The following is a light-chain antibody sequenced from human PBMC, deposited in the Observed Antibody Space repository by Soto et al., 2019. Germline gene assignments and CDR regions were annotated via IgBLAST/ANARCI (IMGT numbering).Light chain of an antibody. V-gene: IGKV3-15*01. Sequence: EIVLTQSPATLSVSPGETATLSCRASQGVTTNLAWYQQKPGQAPRLLIYGASTRATGVPARFSGTGSGTEFTLTISSLQSEDSAVYHGHQYNNGQTFGQGTKVEIK. CDR2: GAS. CDR1: QGVTTN. J-gene: IGKJ1*01. CDR3: HQYNNGQT.